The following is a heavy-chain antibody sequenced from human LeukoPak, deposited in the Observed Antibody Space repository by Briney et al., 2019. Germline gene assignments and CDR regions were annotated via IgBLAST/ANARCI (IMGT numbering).Heavy chain of an antibody. J-gene: IGHJ4*02. CDR1: GFTFSSYS. D-gene: IGHD3-22*01. Sequence: GGSLRLSCAASGFTFSSYSMNWVRQAPGKGLEWVSSISSSSSYIYYADSVKGRFTISRDNAKNSLYLRMNSLRAEDTAVYYCARELYYYDSSGLYWGQGTLVTVSS. CDR2: ISSSSSYI. V-gene: IGHV3-21*01. CDR3: ARELYYYDSSGLY.